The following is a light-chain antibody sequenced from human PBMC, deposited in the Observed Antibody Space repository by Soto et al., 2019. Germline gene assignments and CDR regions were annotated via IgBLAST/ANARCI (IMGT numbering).Light chain of an antibody. CDR2: DAS. J-gene: IGKJ1*01. Sequence: DIQMTQSPSSLSSSVGDIFTISCRASQGIRNDLAWYQQKPGKAPKLLIYDASSLESGVPSRFSGSGSGTEFTLTISSLQPDDFATYYCQQYNSYSTFGQGTKVDIK. CDR3: QQYNSYST. V-gene: IGKV1-5*01. CDR1: QGIRND.